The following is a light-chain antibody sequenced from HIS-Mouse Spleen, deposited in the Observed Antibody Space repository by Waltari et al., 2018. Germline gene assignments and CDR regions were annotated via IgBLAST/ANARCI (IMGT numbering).Light chain of an antibody. CDR1: SRDVGRYNL. Sequence: QSALTQPASVSGSPGQSITISCTVTSRDVGRYNLVSWYQQHPGKAPKLMIYEGSKRPSGVSNRFSGSKSGNTASLTISGLQAEDEADYYCCSYAGSSTWVFGGGTKLTVL. V-gene: IGLV2-23*01. CDR3: CSYAGSSTWV. CDR2: EGS. J-gene: IGLJ3*02.